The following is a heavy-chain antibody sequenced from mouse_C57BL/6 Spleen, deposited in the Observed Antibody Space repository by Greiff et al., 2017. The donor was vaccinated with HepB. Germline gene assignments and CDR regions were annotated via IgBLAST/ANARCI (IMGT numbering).Heavy chain of an antibody. CDR2: IDPENGDT. CDR3: TTYDWYCDV. CDR1: GFNIKDDY. Sequence: EVQLQQSGAELVRPGASVKLSCTASGFNIKDDYMHWVKQRPEQGLEWIGWIDPENGDTEYASKFQGKATITADTSSNTAYLQLSSLTSEDTAVYYCTTYDWYCDVWGTGTTVTVSS. V-gene: IGHV14-4*01. J-gene: IGHJ1*03.